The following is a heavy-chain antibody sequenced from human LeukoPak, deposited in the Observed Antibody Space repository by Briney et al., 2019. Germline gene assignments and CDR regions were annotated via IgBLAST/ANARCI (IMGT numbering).Heavy chain of an antibody. V-gene: IGHV3-21*01. CDR3: ARDRASGYYGSGSYQVDAFDI. D-gene: IGHD3-10*01. Sequence: GGSLRLSCAASGFTFSSYSMNWVRQAPAKGLEWVSSISSSSSYIYYADSVKGRFTISRDNAKNSLYLQMNSLRAGDTAVYYCARDRASGYYGSGSYQVDAFDIWGQGTMVTVSS. J-gene: IGHJ3*02. CDR1: GFTFSSYS. CDR2: ISSSSSYI.